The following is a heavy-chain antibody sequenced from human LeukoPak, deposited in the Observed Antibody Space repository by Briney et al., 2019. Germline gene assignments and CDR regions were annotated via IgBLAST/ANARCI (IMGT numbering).Heavy chain of an antibody. CDR2: NSAYNGNT. V-gene: IGHV1-18*01. Sequence: ASVKVSCKASGYTFTSYGISWVRQAPGQGLEWMGWNSAYNGNTNYAQKLQGRVTMTTDTSTSTAYMELRSLRSDDTAVYYCARDLQYYDFWSGYSPDYYMDVWGKGTTVTVSS. CDR3: ARDLQYYDFWSGYSPDYYMDV. D-gene: IGHD3-3*01. J-gene: IGHJ6*03. CDR1: GYTFTSYG.